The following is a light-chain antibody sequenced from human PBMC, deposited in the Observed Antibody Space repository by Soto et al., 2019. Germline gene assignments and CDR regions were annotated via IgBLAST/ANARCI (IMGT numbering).Light chain of an antibody. CDR3: QQYDKYWT. Sequence: DIQMTQSPSSVSASVGDKVTITCRASQGISHWVAWYQQKPGKAPKLLIYKASRLERGVPSRFSGSESGTEFTLTITSLQADDFATYYCQQYDKYWTFGQGTKVEIK. J-gene: IGKJ1*01. CDR1: QGISHW. CDR2: KAS. V-gene: IGKV1-5*03.